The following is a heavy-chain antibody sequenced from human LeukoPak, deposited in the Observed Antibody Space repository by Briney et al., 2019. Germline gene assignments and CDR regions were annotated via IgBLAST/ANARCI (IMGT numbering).Heavy chain of an antibody. V-gene: IGHV3-30*18. CDR1: GFTFSSYG. D-gene: IGHD6-19*01. J-gene: IGHJ4*02. CDR3: AKESPIAVAAH. CDR2: ISYDGSNK. Sequence: GGSLRLSCAASGFTFSSYGMHWVRQAPGKGLEWVAVISYDGSNKYYADSVKGRFTISRDNSKNTLYLQMNSLRAEDTAVYYCAKESPIAVAAHWGQGTLVTVSS.